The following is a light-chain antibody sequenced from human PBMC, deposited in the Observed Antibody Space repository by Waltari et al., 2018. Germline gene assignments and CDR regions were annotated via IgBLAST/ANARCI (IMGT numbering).Light chain of an antibody. CDR2: EAS. Sequence: EVVLTQSPATLSLSPGERATLSCRASQSVYNCLPWYQPKPGQAPRLLVYEASQRATGIPARFSGSGSGTDFTLTISNLEPEDVAVYYCQQRANWPPLTFGGGTKVEIK. CDR1: QSVYNC. V-gene: IGKV3-11*01. CDR3: QQRANWPPLT. J-gene: IGKJ4*01.